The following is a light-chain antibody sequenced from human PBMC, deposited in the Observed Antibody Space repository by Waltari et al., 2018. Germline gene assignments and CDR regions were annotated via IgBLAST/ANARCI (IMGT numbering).Light chain of an antibody. V-gene: IGKV2-30*02. Sequence: DVVMTQSPLSLPVTLGQPASISCRSSQTLVHSDGNTYLNWFHQRPGQSPRRLIYKVSNRESGVPDRFSGSGSGTDFTLKISRVEAEDVGIYYCLQNTYWPFIFGQGTKLEIK. CDR2: KVS. CDR1: QTLVHSDGNTY. J-gene: IGKJ2*01. CDR3: LQNTYWPFI.